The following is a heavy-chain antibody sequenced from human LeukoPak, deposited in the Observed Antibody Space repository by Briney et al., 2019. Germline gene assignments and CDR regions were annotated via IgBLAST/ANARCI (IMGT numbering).Heavy chain of an antibody. V-gene: IGHV4-34*01. CDR2: ITPSGST. CDR3: ARDLMT. Sequence: PSETLSLTCAVYGGSFSGKYWTWIRQPPGRGLEWIGEITPSGSTYYNPSLKSRVTISVDTSKNQFSLKLNSVTAADTAVYYCARDLMTWGQGTLVTVSS. J-gene: IGHJ4*02. CDR1: GGSFSGKY.